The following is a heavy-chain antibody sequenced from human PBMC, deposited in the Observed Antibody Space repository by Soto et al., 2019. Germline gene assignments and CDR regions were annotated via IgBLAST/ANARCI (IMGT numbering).Heavy chain of an antibody. CDR3: ARDYYGSGIGGHWFDP. CDR1: GGSISSVGYY. Sequence: QVQLQESGPGLVKPSQTLSLTCTVSGGSISSVGYYWSWIRQHPGKGLEWIGYIYYSGSTYYNPSLKSRVTTSVDTSKNQFPLKLGSVTAADTAVYYCARDYYGSGIGGHWFDPWGQGTLVTVSS. J-gene: IGHJ5*02. V-gene: IGHV4-31*03. CDR2: IYYSGST. D-gene: IGHD3-10*01.